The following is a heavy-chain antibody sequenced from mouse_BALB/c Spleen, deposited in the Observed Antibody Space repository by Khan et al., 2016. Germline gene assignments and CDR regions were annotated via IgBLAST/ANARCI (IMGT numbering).Heavy chain of an antibody. D-gene: IGHD1-2*01. V-gene: IGHV3-2*02. Sequence: EVELVESGPGLVKPSQSLSLTCTVTGYSITSGYGWNWIRQFPGNKLEWMGYISYSGSTNYNPSLKRRISITAEQSKKQFFLQLTAVTTEETATYSCARTARIKYWGQGTTLTVSS. CDR2: ISYSGST. CDR1: GYSITSGYG. J-gene: IGHJ2*01. CDR3: ARTARIKY.